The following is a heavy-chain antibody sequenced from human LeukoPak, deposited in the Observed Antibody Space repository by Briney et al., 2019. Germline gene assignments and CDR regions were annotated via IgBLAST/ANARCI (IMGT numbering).Heavy chain of an antibody. CDR3: ATLGWNRYYYYYMDV. CDR2: INTDGSST. Sequence: PGGSLRLSCAASGFTFSTSWMHWVRQAPGEGLVWVSRINTDGSSTNYADSVKGRFTISRDNAKNTLYLQMNSLRAEDTAVYYCATLGWNRYYYYYMDVWGKGTTVTVSS. CDR1: GFTFSTSW. V-gene: IGHV3-74*01. D-gene: IGHD1-1*01. J-gene: IGHJ6*03.